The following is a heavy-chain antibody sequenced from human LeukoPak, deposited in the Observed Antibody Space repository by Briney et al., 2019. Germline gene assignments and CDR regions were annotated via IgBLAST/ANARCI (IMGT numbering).Heavy chain of an antibody. Sequence: SETLSLTCTVSGGSISSSSYYWGWIRQPPGTGLEWIGGIYYSGSTYYNPSLKSRVTISVDTSKNQFSLKLSSVTAADTAVYYCARRYCSGGSCYSDNWFDPWGQGTLVTVSS. CDR2: IYYSGST. D-gene: IGHD2-15*01. CDR1: GGSISSSSYY. CDR3: ARRYCSGGSCYSDNWFDP. V-gene: IGHV4-39*01. J-gene: IGHJ5*02.